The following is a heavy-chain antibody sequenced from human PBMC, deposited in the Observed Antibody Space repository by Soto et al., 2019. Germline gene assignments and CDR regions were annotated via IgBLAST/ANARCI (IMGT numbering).Heavy chain of an antibody. V-gene: IGHV4-34*01. CDR2: IDHSGST. D-gene: IGHD2-2*01. J-gene: IGHJ4*02. Sequence: MLPDRNAVVDVSFGGNGGSWISHSPGMGLEWIGEIDHSGSTIYNPCLKSRVAISVDTSKNQFSLKLNSVTAADTALYYCATSDGPAAASWGQGTLVTVSS. CDR1: DVSFGGNG. CDR3: ATSDGPAAAS.